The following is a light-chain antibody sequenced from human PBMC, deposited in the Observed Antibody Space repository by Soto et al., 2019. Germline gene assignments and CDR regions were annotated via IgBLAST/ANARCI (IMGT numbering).Light chain of an antibody. CDR3: QQYGSSPWT. CDR1: QSVSSNY. CDR2: GAS. Sequence: EIVLTQSPGTLSLSPGERATLSCRASQSVSSNYLAWYQQKPGQAPTLLVFGASNRATGIPDRFSGSGSATDFTLTISRLEPEDFAVYRCQQYGSSPWTFGQGTKVEIK. V-gene: IGKV3-20*01. J-gene: IGKJ1*01.